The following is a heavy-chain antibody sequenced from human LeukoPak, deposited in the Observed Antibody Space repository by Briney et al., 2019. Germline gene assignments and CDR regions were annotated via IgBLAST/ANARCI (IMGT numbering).Heavy chain of an antibody. CDR3: AKASRSWFDP. V-gene: IGHV4-59*01. J-gene: IGHJ5*02. Sequence: PSETLSLTCTVSGGSISNYYWSWIRQPPGKGLEWIGYIYYSGSTNYNPSLKSRVTISIDMSKNQFSLKLSSVTAADAAVYYCAKASRSWFDPWGQGTLVTVSS. CDR1: GGSISNYY. CDR2: IYYSGST.